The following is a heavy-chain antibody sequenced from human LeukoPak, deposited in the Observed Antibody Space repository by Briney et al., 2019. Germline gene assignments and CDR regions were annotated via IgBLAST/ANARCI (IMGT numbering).Heavy chain of an antibody. CDR3: ARGERWVPEVPITCYFDS. J-gene: IGHJ4*01. CDR2: IKQDGRET. CDR1: GFTFSSYS. V-gene: IGHV3-7*04. D-gene: IGHD4-23*01. Sequence: GRSLRLSCAASGFTFSSYSMSWVRQAPGKGLEWVANIKQDGRETYYVDSVKGRFTISRDNAKNSLYLQMNSLRAEDTAVYYCARGERWVPEVPITCYFDSWGHGSPVTVSS.